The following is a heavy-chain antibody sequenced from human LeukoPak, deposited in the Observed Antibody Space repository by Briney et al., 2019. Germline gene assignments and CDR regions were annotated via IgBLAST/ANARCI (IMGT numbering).Heavy chain of an antibody. D-gene: IGHD6-19*01. J-gene: IGHJ4*02. CDR2: ISGSGGST. CDR1: GFTFSSYA. CDR3: AKDPGSMSSSGWYDGRSGDY. V-gene: IGHV3-23*01. Sequence: GGSLRLSCAASGFTFSSYAMSWVRQAPGKGLEWVSAISGSGGSTYYADSVKGRFTISRDNSKNTLYLQMNSLRAEDTAVYYCAKDPGSMSSSGWYDGRSGDYWGQGTLVTVSS.